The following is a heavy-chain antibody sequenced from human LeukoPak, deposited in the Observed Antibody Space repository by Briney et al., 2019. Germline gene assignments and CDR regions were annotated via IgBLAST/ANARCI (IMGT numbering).Heavy chain of an antibody. Sequence: GESLKISCKGSGYSFTSYWISWVRQMPGKGLEWMVRIDPSDSYTNYSPSFQGHVTISADKSISTAYLQWSSLKASDTAMYYCARHGYYYGSGSSWFDPWGQGTLVTVSS. CDR3: ARHGYYYGSGSSWFDP. D-gene: IGHD3-10*01. CDR1: GYSFTSYW. CDR2: IDPSDSYT. V-gene: IGHV5-10-1*01. J-gene: IGHJ5*02.